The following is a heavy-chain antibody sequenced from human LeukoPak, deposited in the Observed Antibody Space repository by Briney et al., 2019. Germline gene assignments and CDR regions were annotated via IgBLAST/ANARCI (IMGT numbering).Heavy chain of an antibody. Sequence: GGSLRLSCAASGFTFSSYSMNWVRQAPGKGLEWVSSISSSSSYIYYADSVKGRFTIPRDNAKNSLYLQMNSLRAEDTAVYYCARDYDFWSGYPSYFDYWGQGTLVTVSS. V-gene: IGHV3-21*01. J-gene: IGHJ4*02. CDR3: ARDYDFWSGYPSYFDY. CDR1: GFTFSSYS. D-gene: IGHD3-3*01. CDR2: ISSSSSYI.